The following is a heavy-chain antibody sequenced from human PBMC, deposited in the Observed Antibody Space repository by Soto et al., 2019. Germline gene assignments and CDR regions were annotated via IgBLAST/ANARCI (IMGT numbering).Heavy chain of an antibody. D-gene: IGHD2-2*01. Sequence: QITLKESGPTLVKPTQTLTLTCSFSGFSLTTSGVGVGWIRQPPGKPLEWLALIYWNDDQRYSPSLRGRLTITKDTSINQVVLTMTNMDPVDTATYYCAHEGYCSTTDCYYFDTWGQGTLVTVSS. CDR3: AHEGYCSTTDCYYFDT. V-gene: IGHV2-5*01. CDR2: IYWNDDQ. CDR1: GFSLTTSGVG. J-gene: IGHJ4*02.